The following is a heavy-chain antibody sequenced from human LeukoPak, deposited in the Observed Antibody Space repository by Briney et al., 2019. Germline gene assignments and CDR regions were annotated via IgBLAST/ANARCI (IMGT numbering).Heavy chain of an antibody. Sequence: GASVKVSCKTSGYTFGSYYMHWVRQAPGQGLEWMETINSNGGGTNYAQKFQGRVTMTTDTSTTIAYMELRSLRSDDTAVYYCARGGPYSGSWYTSSLWGQGTLVTVSS. CDR2: INSNGGGT. CDR1: GYTFGSYY. D-gene: IGHD6-13*01. V-gene: IGHV1-46*01. CDR3: ARGGPYSGSWYTSSL. J-gene: IGHJ4*02.